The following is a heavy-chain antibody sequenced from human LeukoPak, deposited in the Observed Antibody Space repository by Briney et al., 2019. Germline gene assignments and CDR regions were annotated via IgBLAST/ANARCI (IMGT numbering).Heavy chain of an antibody. CDR2: ISYDGGNK. CDR1: GFTFSSYG. J-gene: IGHJ4*02. CDR3: AKVAVAGIDSDY. D-gene: IGHD6-19*01. V-gene: IGHV3-30*18. Sequence: PGRSLRLSCAASGFTFSSYGMHWVRQAPGKGLEWVAVISYDGGNKYYADSVKGRFTISRGNSKNTLYLQMNSLRAEDTAVYYCAKVAVAGIDSDYWGQGTLVTVSS.